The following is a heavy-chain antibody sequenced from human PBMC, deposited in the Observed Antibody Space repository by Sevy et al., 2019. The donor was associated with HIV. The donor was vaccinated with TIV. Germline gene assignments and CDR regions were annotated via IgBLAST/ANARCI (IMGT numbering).Heavy chain of an antibody. CDR3: AREERDGYPYYYYYGMDV. Sequence: GGSLRLSCAASGFTLSSYSMNWVRQAPGKGLEWVSYISSSSSTIYYADSVKGRFTISRDNAKNSLYLQMNSLRDEDTAVYYCAREERDGYPYYYYYGMDVWGQGTTVTVSS. J-gene: IGHJ6*02. D-gene: IGHD5-12*01. V-gene: IGHV3-48*02. CDR2: ISSSSSTI. CDR1: GFTLSSYS.